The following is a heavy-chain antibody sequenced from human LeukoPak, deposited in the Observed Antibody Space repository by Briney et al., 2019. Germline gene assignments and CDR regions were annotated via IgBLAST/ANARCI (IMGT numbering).Heavy chain of an antibody. CDR1: GYTFTSYD. CDR3: ARGSFDRGYGSTHYYYYYMDV. V-gene: IGHV1-8*01. J-gene: IGHJ6*03. D-gene: IGHD5-12*01. Sequence: GASVKVSCKASGYTFTSYDINWVRQATGQGLEWMGWMNPNSGNTGYAQKFRGRVTMTRNTSISTAYMELSSLRSEDTAVYYCARGSFDRGYGSTHYYYYYMDVWGKGTTVTISS. CDR2: MNPNSGNT.